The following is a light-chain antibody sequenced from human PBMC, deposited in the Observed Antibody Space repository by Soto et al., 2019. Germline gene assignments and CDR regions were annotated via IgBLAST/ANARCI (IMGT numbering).Light chain of an antibody. Sequence: EILMTQSPATLSVSPGDRATLSCRASQIISTNLAWYQQKPGQAPRLLIYGASTRATGIPARFSGSGSGTDFTLTISSLQSEDFAVYYCQQYSDWPPYTFGQGIKLEIK. J-gene: IGKJ2*01. CDR3: QQYSDWPPYT. CDR1: QIISTN. CDR2: GAS. V-gene: IGKV3-15*01.